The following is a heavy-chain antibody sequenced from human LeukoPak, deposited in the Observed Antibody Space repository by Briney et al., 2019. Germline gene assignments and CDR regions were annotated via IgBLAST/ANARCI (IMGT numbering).Heavy chain of an antibody. CDR2: ISGSGGST. CDR3: AKDGVVTITFDY. Sequence: GGSPRLSCTASGFTFSSYAMSWVRQAPGKGLEWVSVISGSGGSTYYGDSVKGRFTISRDNSKNTLYLQMNSLRAGDTAVYYCAKDGVVTITFDYWGQGTLVTVSS. D-gene: IGHD3-16*01. J-gene: IGHJ4*02. V-gene: IGHV3-23*01. CDR1: GFTFSSYA.